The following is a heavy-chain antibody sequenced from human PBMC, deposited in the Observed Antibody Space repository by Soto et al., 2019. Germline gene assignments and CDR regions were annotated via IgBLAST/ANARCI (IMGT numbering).Heavy chain of an antibody. Sequence: GTLRLSCTASGVYGTSNAFCWGWLPQRPGLQWVLAVSGNSESTYYTESVRGRFTISRDTSKNPLYLQMNSLRAEDTAVYSCANLSGGTAYRPAYWGQGTPVTVSS. CDR1: GVYGTSNA. D-gene: IGHD2-21*01. CDR2: VSGNSEST. J-gene: IGHJ4*02. CDR3: ANLSGGTAYRPAY. V-gene: IGHV3-23*01.